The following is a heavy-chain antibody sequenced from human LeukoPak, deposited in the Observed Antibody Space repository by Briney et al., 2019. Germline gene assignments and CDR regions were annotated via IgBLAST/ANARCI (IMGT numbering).Heavy chain of an antibody. J-gene: IGHJ5*02. CDR3: ARRSGTAMVRFDP. V-gene: IGHV4-39*01. Sequence: SETLSLTCTVSGGSISSSSYYWGWIRQPPGKGLEWIGSIYYSGSTYYNPSLKSRVTISVDTSKNQFSLKLSSVTAADTAVYYCARRSGTAMVRFDPWGQGTLVTVSS. CDR2: IYYSGST. D-gene: IGHD5-18*01. CDR1: GGSISSSSYY.